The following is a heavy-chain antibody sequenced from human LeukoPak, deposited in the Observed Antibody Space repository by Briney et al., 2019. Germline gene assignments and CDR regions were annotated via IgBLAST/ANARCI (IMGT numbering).Heavy chain of an antibody. J-gene: IGHJ4*02. V-gene: IGHV1-18*01. CDR3: ARVIMGYDSSGYYSDDY. Sequence: ASVKVSCKASGYTFTSYGINWVRQAPGQGLEWMGWISAYNGNTNYAQKLQGRVTMTTDTSTSTAYMELRSLRSDDTAVYYCARVIMGYDSSGYYSDDYWGQGTLVTVSS. D-gene: IGHD3-22*01. CDR2: ISAYNGNT. CDR1: GYTFTSYG.